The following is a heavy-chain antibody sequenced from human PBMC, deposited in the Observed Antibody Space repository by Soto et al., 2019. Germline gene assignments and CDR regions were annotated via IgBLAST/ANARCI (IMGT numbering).Heavy chain of an antibody. D-gene: IGHD7-27*01. CDR3: FRDVLGP. V-gene: IGHV4-61*08. CDR1: GGSVTSGGYH. Sequence: PSETLSLTCSVSGGSVTSGGYHWNWIRQSPGKGLEWIGYMYYTGTTNYNPSLRSRVSISIDTSKNQFSLKLTSVTAADTAIYYCFRDVLGPWGQGTQVTVSS. J-gene: IGHJ5*02. CDR2: MYYTGTT.